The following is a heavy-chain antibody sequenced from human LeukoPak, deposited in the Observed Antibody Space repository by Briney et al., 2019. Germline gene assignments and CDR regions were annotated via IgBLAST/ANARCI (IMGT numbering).Heavy chain of an antibody. CDR1: GGSIITNTW. V-gene: IGHV4-4*02. J-gene: IGHJ6*04. CDR3: AREIYGSGTYYHYNYGMDV. CDR2: IYHGGST. D-gene: IGHD3-10*01. Sequence: SETLSLTCTVSGGSIITNTWWAWVRQPPGKGLEWIGEIYHGGSTNYRPSLKSRVTISVDKSKNQVSLNLTSVTAADTAVYFCAREIYGSGTYYHYNYGMDVWGKGTTVTVSA.